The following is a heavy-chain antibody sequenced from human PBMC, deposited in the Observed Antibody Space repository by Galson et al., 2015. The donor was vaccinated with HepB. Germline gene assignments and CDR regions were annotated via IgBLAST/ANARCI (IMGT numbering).Heavy chain of an antibody. D-gene: IGHD6-13*01. CDR2: ISGRGGST. CDR1: GFTFNNYA. CDR3: AKDATIQYSSSWYRDFSFFDS. Sequence: SLRLSCAASGFTFNNYAMIWVRQAPGKGLEWVSGISGRGGSTFYGDSVKGRFTISRDNSKNTLFLQMNSLRAEDTAVYYCAKDATIQYSSSWYRDFSFFDSWGQGTRVTVSS. J-gene: IGHJ4*02. V-gene: IGHV3-23*01.